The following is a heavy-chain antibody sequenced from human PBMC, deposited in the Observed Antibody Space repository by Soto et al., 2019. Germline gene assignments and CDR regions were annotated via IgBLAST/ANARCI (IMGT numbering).Heavy chain of an antibody. CDR1: GFTFSPYT. CDR2: ISYDGSTE. Sequence: QVQLVESGGGVVQPGRSLRLSCAASGFTFSPYTMHWVRQTPGKGLEWVAVISYDGSTEYNPDSVKGRFTISRDNPKNTVYLQMNSLRPEDTAIYYCARGGGFCGGDCYKRGIDYWGQGTLVTVAS. V-gene: IGHV3-30-3*01. J-gene: IGHJ4*02. D-gene: IGHD2-21*02. CDR3: ARGGGFCGGDCYKRGIDY.